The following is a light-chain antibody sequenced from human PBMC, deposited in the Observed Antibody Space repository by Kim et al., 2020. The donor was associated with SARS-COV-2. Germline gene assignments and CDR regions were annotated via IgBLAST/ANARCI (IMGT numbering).Light chain of an antibody. CDR3: SSYTTTYTWV. CDR2: DVK. Sequence: GKSISIYWTVTSSNIGSYNYVSWYLQYPGKAPKVIIYDVKRRPSGVSNRFSGSKSGTTASLTISGLQAEDEAAYYCSSYTTTYTWVFGGGTQLTVL. J-gene: IGLJ3*02. V-gene: IGLV2-14*04. CDR1: SSNIGSYNY.